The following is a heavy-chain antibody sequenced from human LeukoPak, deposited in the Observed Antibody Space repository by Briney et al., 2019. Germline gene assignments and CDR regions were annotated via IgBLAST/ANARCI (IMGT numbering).Heavy chain of an antibody. CDR1: GGSISSGGYY. J-gene: IGHJ5*02. CDR3: ARVRYYDFLETLDWFDP. D-gene: IGHD3-3*01. V-gene: IGHV4-31*03. Sequence: PSQTLSLTCTVSGGSISSGGYYWSWIRQHPGKGLEWIGYIYYSGSTYYNPSLKSRVTISVDTSKNQFSLKLSSVTAADTAVYYCARVRYYDFLETLDWFDPWGQGTLVTVSS. CDR2: IYYSGST.